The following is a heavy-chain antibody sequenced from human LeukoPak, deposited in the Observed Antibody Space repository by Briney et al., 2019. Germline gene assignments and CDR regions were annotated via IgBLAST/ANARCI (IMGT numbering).Heavy chain of an antibody. CDR3: ARARYVNSFCAFDI. V-gene: IGHV4-59*01. CDR2: LSKSGNT. Sequence: SETLSLTCTVSGGSISSYYWSWIRLPPGKGLEWIGYLSKSGNTNYSPSLKSRVTIFGDTSKNQFFLELSSVTAADTAVYYCARARYVNSFCAFDIWSQGTLVTVSS. CDR1: GGSISSYY. J-gene: IGHJ3*02. D-gene: IGHD3-9*01.